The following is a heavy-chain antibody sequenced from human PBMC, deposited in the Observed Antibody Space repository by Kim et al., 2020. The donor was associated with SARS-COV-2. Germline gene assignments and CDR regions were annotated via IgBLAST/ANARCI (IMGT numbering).Heavy chain of an antibody. V-gene: IGHV3-74*01. Sequence: GGSLRLSCVASGFTFSSYWMNWVRQVPGEGLVWVSRIKSDGSATTYVDSVKGRITVSRDNAKNMMYLQMSGLRAEDTAVYYCARDINGSRDVRGQGGTVT. J-gene: IGHJ6*02. CDR2: IKSDGSAT. D-gene: IGHD1-26*01. CDR3: ARDINGSRDV. CDR1: GFTFSSYW.